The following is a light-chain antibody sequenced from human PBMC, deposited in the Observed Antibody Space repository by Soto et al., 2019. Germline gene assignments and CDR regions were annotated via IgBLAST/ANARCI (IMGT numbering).Light chain of an antibody. CDR1: SSDVGSYNL. J-gene: IGLJ3*02. CDR3: CSYAGSSTWV. CDR2: EGS. V-gene: IGLV2-23*01. Sequence: QSALTQAASVSGSPGQSITISCTGTSSDVGSYNLVSWYQQHPGKAPKLMIYEGSKRPSGVSNRFSGSKSGNTASLTISGLQAEDEADYYCCSYAGSSTWVFGGGTKLTVL.